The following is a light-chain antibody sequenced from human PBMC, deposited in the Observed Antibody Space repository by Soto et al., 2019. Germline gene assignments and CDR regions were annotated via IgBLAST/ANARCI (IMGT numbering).Light chain of an antibody. V-gene: IGKV3-20*01. CDR1: QTVSNNY. Sequence: DTVLTQSPGTLSLSPGERATLSCRASQTVSNNYLAWYQQKPGQAPRLLIYGASSRPTGIPDRFSGSGSGTDFTLTISRLEPEDFAEYYCQQYDSSPYTFGQGTKLEIK. CDR3: QQYDSSPYT. CDR2: GAS. J-gene: IGKJ2*01.